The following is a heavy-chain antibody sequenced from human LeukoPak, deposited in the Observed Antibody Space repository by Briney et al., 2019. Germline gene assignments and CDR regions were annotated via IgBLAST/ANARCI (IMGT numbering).Heavy chain of an antibody. CDR1: GYTFTSYG. D-gene: IGHD3-10*01. CDR2: ISACNGNT. V-gene: IGHV1-18*01. J-gene: IGHJ4*02. Sequence: ASVKVSCKASGYTFTSYGISWVRQAPGQGLEWMGWISACNGNTKYSQKFQGRVTITRDTSASTAYMELSSLRSEDTAVYYCAVPSGELLPFDYWGQGTLVTVSS. CDR3: AVPSGELLPFDY.